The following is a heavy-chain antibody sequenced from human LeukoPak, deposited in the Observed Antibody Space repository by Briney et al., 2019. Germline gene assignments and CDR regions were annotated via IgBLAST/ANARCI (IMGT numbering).Heavy chain of an antibody. CDR2: ISTYNGNT. Sequence: ASVKVSCKASGYTFTSYGISWVRQAPGQGVEWMGWISTYNGNTNYAQNLQGRVTMTTDTSTSAAYMDLRSLRSDDTAVYYCARDRRGTSSYGSGLNYYYYGMDVWGQGTTVTVSS. V-gene: IGHV1-18*01. CDR3: ARDRRGTSSYGSGLNYYYYGMDV. CDR1: GYTFTSYG. J-gene: IGHJ6*02. D-gene: IGHD3-10*01.